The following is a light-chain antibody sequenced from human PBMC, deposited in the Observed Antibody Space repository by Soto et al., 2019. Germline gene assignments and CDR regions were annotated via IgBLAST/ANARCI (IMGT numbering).Light chain of an antibody. CDR1: QSISSW. CDR2: KAS. Sequence: DIQMTQSPSTLSASVGDRVTITCRASQSISSWLAWYQQKLGKAPKLLIYKASSLESGVSSRFSGSGSGTEFTLTISSLQPDDFATYYCQQYNSYSWTFGQRTKVDIK. J-gene: IGKJ1*01. CDR3: QQYNSYSWT. V-gene: IGKV1-5*03.